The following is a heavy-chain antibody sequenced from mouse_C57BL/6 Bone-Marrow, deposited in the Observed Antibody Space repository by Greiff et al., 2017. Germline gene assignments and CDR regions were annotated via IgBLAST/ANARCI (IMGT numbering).Heavy chain of an antibody. CDR1: GYTFTSYW. D-gene: IGHD2-5*01. J-gene: IGHJ4*01. CDR2: INPSNGGT. CDR3: ARSTDYSNYAVYAMDY. V-gene: IGHV1-53*01. Sequence: QVQLQQPGTELVKPGASVKLSCKASGYTFTSYWMHWVKQRPGQGLEWIGNINPSNGGTNYNEKFQSKATLTVDKSSSTAYMQLSSLTTEDSAVYYCARSTDYSNYAVYAMDYWVQGTSVTVSS.